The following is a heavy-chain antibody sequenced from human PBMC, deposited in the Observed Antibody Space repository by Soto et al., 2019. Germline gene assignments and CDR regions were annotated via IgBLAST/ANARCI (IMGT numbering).Heavy chain of an antibody. D-gene: IGHD3-22*01. CDR3: ARGTYHYDDRGHIRRGYLDF. V-gene: IGHV4-34*01. CDR2: ISHSGSA. Sequence: SETXSLTCAVYGESFSGYYWSWVRQTPSEGLEWIGEISHSGSANCSPSRKSRASLSLDTPKNQFSLKLKSVTAADTGVYYCARGTYHYDDRGHIRRGYLDFWGQGTLVTVSS. CDR1: GESFSGYY. J-gene: IGHJ4*02.